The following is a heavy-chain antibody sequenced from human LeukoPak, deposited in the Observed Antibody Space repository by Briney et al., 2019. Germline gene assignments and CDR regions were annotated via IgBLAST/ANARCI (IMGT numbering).Heavy chain of an antibody. CDR2: ISYDGSNK. D-gene: IGHD2-2*01. CDR1: GFTFSSYG. CDR3: AKDRGYCSSTSCYNYYHYGMDV. J-gene: IGHJ6*04. Sequence: PGRSLRLSCAASGFTFSSYGMHWVRQAPGKGLEWVAVISYDGSNKYYADSVKGRFTISRDNSKNTLYLQMNSLRAEDTAVYYCAKDRGYCSSTSCYNYYHYGMDVWGKGTTVTVSS. V-gene: IGHV3-30*18.